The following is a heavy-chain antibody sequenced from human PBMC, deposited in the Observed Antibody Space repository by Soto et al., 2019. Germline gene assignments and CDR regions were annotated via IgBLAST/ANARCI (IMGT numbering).Heavy chain of an antibody. CDR2: IASSSSTI. Sequence: GGSLRLSCACSGFNFSSNCMNWVRQAPGKGLEWVSYIASSSSTIYYVDSVKGRFTISRDNAKNSLFLQMNSLRVDDTAVYYCARGMGIAATGRYDYWGQGTLVTGSS. D-gene: IGHD6-13*01. CDR3: ARGMGIAATGRYDY. CDR1: GFNFSSNC. V-gene: IGHV3-48*01. J-gene: IGHJ4*02.